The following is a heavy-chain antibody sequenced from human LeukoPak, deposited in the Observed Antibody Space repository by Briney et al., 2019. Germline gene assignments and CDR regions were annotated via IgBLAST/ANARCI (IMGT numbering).Heavy chain of an antibody. Sequence: GGSLRLSCAASGFTFSSYAMNWVRQAPGKGLEWVSSISGSGGNTYYADSVKGRFTISRDNSKSTLYLQMNSLRAEDTAVYYCARDGHTYYDGLCYFDYWGQGTLVTVSS. CDR2: ISGSGGNT. CDR3: ARDGHTYYDGLCYFDY. D-gene: IGHD3-22*01. CDR1: GFTFSSYA. J-gene: IGHJ4*02. V-gene: IGHV3-23*01.